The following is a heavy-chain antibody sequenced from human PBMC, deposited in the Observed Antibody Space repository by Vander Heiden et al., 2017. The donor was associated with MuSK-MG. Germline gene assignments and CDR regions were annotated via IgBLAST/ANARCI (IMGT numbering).Heavy chain of an antibody. V-gene: IGHV1-24*01. J-gene: IGHJ4*02. CDR2: FETEEGET. D-gene: IGHD3-10*01. CDR1: GSTLIEKS. CDR3: ATVPSFSGVNY. Sequence: CTVSGSTLIEKSIHWVRQAPGKGLEWMGGFETEEGETIYAHKFQGRVTMTEDTPTDTAYMELSSLKSEDRAVDYGATVPSFSGVNYWGQGTLGTVSS.